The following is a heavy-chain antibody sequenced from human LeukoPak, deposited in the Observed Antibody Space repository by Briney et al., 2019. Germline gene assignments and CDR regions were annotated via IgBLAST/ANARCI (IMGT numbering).Heavy chain of an antibody. D-gene: IGHD1-7*01. Sequence: GGSLRLSCAASGFTFSSYAMSWVRQAPGKGLEWVSSISTSSSYIYYADSVKGRFTISRDNARNSLYLQMNSLRAEDTAVYYCARDRDWNSGFDYWGQGTLVTVSS. J-gene: IGHJ4*02. CDR1: GFTFSSYA. CDR3: ARDRDWNSGFDY. V-gene: IGHV3-21*01. CDR2: ISTSSSYI.